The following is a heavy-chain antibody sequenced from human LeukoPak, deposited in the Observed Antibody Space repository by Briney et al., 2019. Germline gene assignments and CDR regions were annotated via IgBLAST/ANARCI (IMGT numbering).Heavy chain of an antibody. J-gene: IGHJ4*02. CDR3: AKDLYTSSWYYFDY. V-gene: IGHV3-23*01. Sequence: GGSLRLSCAASGFTVSSNYMSWVRQAPGKGLEWVSSISDGGDITYYADSVKGRFTISRDNSKNTLYLQMNSLRAEDTAVYYCAKDLYTSSWYYFDYWGQGTLVTVSS. D-gene: IGHD6-13*01. CDR2: ISDGGDIT. CDR1: GFTVSSNY.